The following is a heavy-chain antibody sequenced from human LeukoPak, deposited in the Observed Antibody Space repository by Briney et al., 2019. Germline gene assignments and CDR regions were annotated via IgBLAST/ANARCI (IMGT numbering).Heavy chain of an antibody. D-gene: IGHD2-21*01. CDR3: ARAPYCGGDCYAFFDY. J-gene: IGHJ4*02. V-gene: IGHV4-34*01. CDR2: INHSGST. CDR1: GGSFSGYY. Sequence: PSETLSLTCAVYGGSFSGYYWSWIRQPPGKGLEWIGEINHSGSTNYNPSLKSRVTISVDTSENQFSLKLSSVTAADTAVYYCARAPYCGGDCYAFFDYWGQGTLVTVSS.